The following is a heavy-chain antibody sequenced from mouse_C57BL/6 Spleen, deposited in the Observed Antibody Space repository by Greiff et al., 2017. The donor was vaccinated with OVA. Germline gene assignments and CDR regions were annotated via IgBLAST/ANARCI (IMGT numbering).Heavy chain of an antibody. J-gene: IGHJ2*01. CDR3: ARTSNLYYFDY. D-gene: IGHD2-5*01. CDR1: GFTFSDYG. CDR2: ISSGSSTI. V-gene: IGHV5-17*01. Sequence: EVQLQQSGGGLVKPGGSLKLSCAASGFTFSDYGMHWVRQAPEKGLEWVAYISSGSSTIYYADTVKGRFTISRDNAKNTLFLQMTSLRSEDTAMYYCARTSNLYYFDYWGQGTTLTVSS.